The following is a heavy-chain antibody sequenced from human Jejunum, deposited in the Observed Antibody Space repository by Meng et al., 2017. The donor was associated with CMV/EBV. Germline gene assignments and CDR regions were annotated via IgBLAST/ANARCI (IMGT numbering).Heavy chain of an antibody. CDR3: TTGGVVGS. CDR1: GFTFSNAW. Sequence: CAASGFTFSNAWMNWVRQAPGKGLEWVGRVKSEIDGATTGYAAPVKGRFTISRDDSKNTVYMQLNSLKSEDTGVYYCTTGGVVGSWGQGTLVTVSS. V-gene: IGHV3-15*01. J-gene: IGHJ4*02. CDR2: VKSEIDGATT. D-gene: IGHD2-21*01.